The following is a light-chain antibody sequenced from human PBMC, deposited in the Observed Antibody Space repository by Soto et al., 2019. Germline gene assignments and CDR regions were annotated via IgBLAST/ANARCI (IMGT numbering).Light chain of an antibody. CDR2: DAS. J-gene: IGKJ5*01. V-gene: IGKV3-11*01. CDR1: QYVGTY. CDR3: QQRNNWPIT. Sequence: EIVLTQSPATLSLSPGERATLSCRASQYVGTYFFWYQQKPGQSPRLLLYDASHRAIGVPARFSGSGSGTDFTLTISSLEPEDFAIYYCQQRNNWPITFGQGTRLEIK.